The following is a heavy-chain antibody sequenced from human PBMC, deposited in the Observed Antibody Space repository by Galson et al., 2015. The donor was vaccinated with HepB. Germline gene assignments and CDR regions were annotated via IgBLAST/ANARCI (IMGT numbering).Heavy chain of an antibody. V-gene: IGHV3-30-3*01. Sequence: SLRLSCAASGFTFSSYAMHWVRQAPGKGLEWVAVISYDGSNKYYADSVKGRFTISRDNSKNTLYLQMNSLRAEDTAVYYCARALTIFGVVVGAIDYWGQGTLVTVSS. CDR1: GFTFSSYA. CDR3: ARALTIFGVVVGAIDY. J-gene: IGHJ4*02. CDR2: ISYDGSNK. D-gene: IGHD3-3*01.